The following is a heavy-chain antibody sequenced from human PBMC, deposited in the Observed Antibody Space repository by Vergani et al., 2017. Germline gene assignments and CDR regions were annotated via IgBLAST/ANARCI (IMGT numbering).Heavy chain of an antibody. CDR1: GYTFTGYY. D-gene: IGHD3-3*01. CDR3: ARDAQGDDFWSGYYTENWFDP. CDR2: INPNSGGT. J-gene: IGHJ5*02. Sequence: QVQLVQSGAEVKKPGASVKVSCKASGYTFTGYYMHWVRQAPGQGLEWMGWINPNSGGTNYAQKFQGRVTMTRDTSISTAYMELSRLRSDDTAVYYCARDAQGDDFWSGYYTENWFDPWGQGTLVTVSS. V-gene: IGHV1-2*02.